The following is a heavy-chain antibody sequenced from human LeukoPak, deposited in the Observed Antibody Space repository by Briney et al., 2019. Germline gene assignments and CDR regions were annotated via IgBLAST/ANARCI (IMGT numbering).Heavy chain of an antibody. J-gene: IGHJ6*02. Sequence: SETLSLTCTVSGGSISSSSYYWGWIRQPPGKGLEWIGSIYYSGSTYYNPSLKSRVTISVDTSKNQFSLKLSSVTAADTAVYYCAAGQLVPPFYYYYGMDVWGQGTTVTVSS. V-gene: IGHV4-39*07. CDR2: IYYSGST. CDR1: GGSISSSSYY. D-gene: IGHD6-13*01. CDR3: AAGQLVPPFYYYYGMDV.